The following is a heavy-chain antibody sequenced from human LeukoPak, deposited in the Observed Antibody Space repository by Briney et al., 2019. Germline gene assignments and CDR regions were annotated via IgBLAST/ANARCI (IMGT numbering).Heavy chain of an antibody. CDR1: GFTFSSYG. CDR3: AKLPPFGRAAAGTGAFDI. D-gene: IGHD6-13*01. CDR2: ISYDGSNK. V-gene: IGHV3-30*18. J-gene: IGHJ3*02. Sequence: GGSLRLSCAASGFTFSSYGMHWVRQAPGKGLEWVAVISYDGSNKYCADSVKGRFTISRDNSKNTLYLQMNSLRAEDTAVYYCAKLPPFGRAAAGTGAFDIWGQGTMVTVSS.